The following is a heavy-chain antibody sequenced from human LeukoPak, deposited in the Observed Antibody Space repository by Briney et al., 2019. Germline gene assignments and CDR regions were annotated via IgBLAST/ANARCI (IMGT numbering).Heavy chain of an antibody. Sequence: PSETLSLTCAVYGGSFSGYYWSWIRQPPGKGLGWIGEINHSGSTNYNPSLKSRVTISVDTSKNQFSLKLSSVTAADTAVYYCARVPYCSGGSCYPTYYYYYMDVWGKGTTVTVSS. J-gene: IGHJ6*03. CDR2: INHSGST. CDR1: GGSFSGYY. V-gene: IGHV4-34*01. D-gene: IGHD2-15*01. CDR3: ARVPYCSGGSCYPTYYYYYMDV.